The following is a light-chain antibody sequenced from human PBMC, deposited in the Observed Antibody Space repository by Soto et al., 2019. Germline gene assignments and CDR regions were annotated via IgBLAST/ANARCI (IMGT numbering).Light chain of an antibody. V-gene: IGLV1-47*01. CDR3: ATWDDRLNGHV. CDR2: RNS. J-gene: IGLJ1*01. CDR1: SSNIGTNY. Sequence: QFVLNQPPSASGSPGQRVTVSFSGSSSNIGTNYVYWYQQLPGTAPTLLIYRNSQRPSGVPDRFSGSKSGTSASLAISGLRSEDEADYYCATWDDRLNGHVFGTGTKVTVL.